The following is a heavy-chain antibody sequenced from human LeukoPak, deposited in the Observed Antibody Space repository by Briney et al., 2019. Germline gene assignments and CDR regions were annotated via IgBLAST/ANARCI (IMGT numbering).Heavy chain of an antibody. D-gene: IGHD3-3*01. CDR1: GGSISSSSYY. Sequence: SETLSLTCTVSGGSISSSSYYWGWIRQPPGKGLEWIGSLYYSGSTYYNPSLKSRVTISVDTSKNQFSLKLSSVTAADTAVYYCAREPRSGYSASGAFDIWGQGTMVTVSS. CDR3: AREPRSGYSASGAFDI. J-gene: IGHJ3*02. CDR2: LYYSGST. V-gene: IGHV4-39*07.